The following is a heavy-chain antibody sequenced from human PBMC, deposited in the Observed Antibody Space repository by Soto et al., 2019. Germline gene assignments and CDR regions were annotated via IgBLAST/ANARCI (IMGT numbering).Heavy chain of an antibody. CDR3: VKERADFVTVPHATTGMDV. D-gene: IGHD3-3*01. J-gene: IGHJ6*02. CDR1: GFTFNKFG. Sequence: QVHLVESGGGVVQPGGSLRLSCTASGFTFNKFGMHWVRQTPGKGLEWVAAVSYDGNHDFYADYVRGRLIISRDNSKNTRYLQLTTLIPDATPVYYCVKERADFVTVPHATTGMDVWGPGTTVTVSS. V-gene: IGHV3-30*18. CDR2: VSYDGNHD.